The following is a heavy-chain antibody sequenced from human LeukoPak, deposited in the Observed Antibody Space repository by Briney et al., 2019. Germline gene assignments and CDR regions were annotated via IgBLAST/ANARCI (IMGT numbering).Heavy chain of an antibody. Sequence: SETLSLTCTVSGSSISNYYWSCIRQPAGKGLQWIGRIYASGGTNYNPSLKSRVTMSVDTSKNQFSLKLSSVTAADTAVYYCARDPNSALWGQGTLVTVSS. D-gene: IGHD4-23*01. J-gene: IGHJ4*02. CDR3: ARDPNSAL. CDR1: GSSISNYY. CDR2: IYASGGT. V-gene: IGHV4-4*07.